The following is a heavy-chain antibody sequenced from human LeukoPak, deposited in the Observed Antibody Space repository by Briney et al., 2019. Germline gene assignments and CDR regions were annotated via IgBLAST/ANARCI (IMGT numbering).Heavy chain of an antibody. J-gene: IGHJ6*02. V-gene: IGHV4-39*01. CDR2: IYYSGST. CDR3: ARHLNCGGDCYSPYYYGMDV. Sequence: SETLSLTCTVSGGSISSSSYYWGWIRQPPGKGLEWIGSIYYSGSTYYNPSLKSRVTISVDTSKNQFSLKLSSVTAADTAVYYCARHLNCGGDCYSPYYYGMDVWGQGTTVTVSS. D-gene: IGHD2-21*02. CDR1: GGSISSSSYY.